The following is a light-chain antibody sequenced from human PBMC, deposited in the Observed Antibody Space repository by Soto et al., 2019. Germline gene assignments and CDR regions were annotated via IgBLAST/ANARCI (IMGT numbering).Light chain of an antibody. Sequence: DIQMTQSPYSLFASVGXXXTVTCRASQTINNFLNWYHQNPRKDHKLLIYGSSSLQSGDPSRFSGGESGTTFTHTINIVQPEDFGIYYCQQSHSSPRTFGQETTV. CDR3: QQSHSSPRT. CDR1: QTINNF. J-gene: IGKJ1*01. CDR2: GSS. V-gene: IGKV1-39*01.